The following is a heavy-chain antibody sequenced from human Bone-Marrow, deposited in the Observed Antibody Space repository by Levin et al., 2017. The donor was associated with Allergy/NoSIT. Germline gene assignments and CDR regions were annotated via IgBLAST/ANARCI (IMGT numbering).Heavy chain of an antibody. CDR2: INPGGGGT. V-gene: IGHV1-46*01. J-gene: IGHJ4*02. D-gene: IGHD3-3*01. CDR3: AKEWGGYYFDY. Sequence: ASVKVSCKASGYTFPNYSMHWVRQAPGQGLEWMGIINPGGGGTRYAQKFQGRVTMTRDTSTSTVYMELRRLRSEDTAVYYCAKEWGGYYFDYWGQGTLVTVSS. CDR1: GYTFPNYS.